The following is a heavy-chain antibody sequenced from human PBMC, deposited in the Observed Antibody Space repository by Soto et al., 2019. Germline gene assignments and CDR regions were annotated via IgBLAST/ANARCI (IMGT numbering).Heavy chain of an antibody. CDR3: ARGWGRIFDY. V-gene: IGHV4-30-2*01. D-gene: IGHD7-27*01. Sequence: SGTLSLTCAFSGCSISSGGYSWSWIRQPPGKGLEWIGYIYHSGSTNYNPSLKSRVTISVDTSKNQFSLRLSSVTAADTAVYYCARGWGRIFDYWGQGTLVTVSS. J-gene: IGHJ4*02. CDR2: IYHSGST. CDR1: GCSISSGGYS.